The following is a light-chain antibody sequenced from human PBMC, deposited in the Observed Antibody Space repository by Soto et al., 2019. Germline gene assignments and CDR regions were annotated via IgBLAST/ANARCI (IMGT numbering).Light chain of an antibody. CDR2: AES. V-gene: IGKV1-9*01. Sequence: DIQLTQSPSFLSASVGARVTITCRASQGIAGSLAWYQQKPGKPPKLLIYAESTLQTGVPSRFSGSGSGTRCTLTISSLQPEDFATYYCQQVKSYPRTFGGGTKVEIK. J-gene: IGKJ4*01. CDR3: QQVKSYPRT. CDR1: QGIAGS.